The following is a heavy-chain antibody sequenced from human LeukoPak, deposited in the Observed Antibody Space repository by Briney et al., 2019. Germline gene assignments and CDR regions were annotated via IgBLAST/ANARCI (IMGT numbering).Heavy chain of an antibody. CDR1: GFTFSSYA. CDR3: ARPRYCSSTSCKWSYFDY. Sequence: GGSLRLSCAAPGFTFSSYAMHWVRQAPGKGLEYVSAISSNGGSTYYANSVKGRFTISRDNSKNTLYLQMGSLRAEDMAVYHCARPRYCSSTSCKWSYFDYWGQGTLVTVSS. V-gene: IGHV3-64*01. D-gene: IGHD2-2*01. CDR2: ISSNGGST. J-gene: IGHJ4*02.